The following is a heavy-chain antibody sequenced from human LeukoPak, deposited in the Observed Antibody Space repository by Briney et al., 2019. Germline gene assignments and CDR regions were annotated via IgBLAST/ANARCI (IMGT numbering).Heavy chain of an antibody. CDR2: ISSSSSYI. CDR1: GFTFSTYT. CDR3: ARDVVGNLVGAFDI. Sequence: GGSLRLSCAASGFTFSTYTMNWVRQAPGKGLEWVSSISSSSSYIYYADSVKGRFTISRDNAKNSLYLQMNSLRAEDTTVYYCARDVVGNLVGAFDIWGQGTMVSVPS. D-gene: IGHD1-7*01. J-gene: IGHJ3*02. V-gene: IGHV3-21*01.